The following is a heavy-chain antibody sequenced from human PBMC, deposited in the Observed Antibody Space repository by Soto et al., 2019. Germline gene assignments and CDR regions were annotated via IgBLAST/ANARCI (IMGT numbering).Heavy chain of an antibody. Sequence: ASVKVSCKASGGTFSSYAISWVRQAPGQGLEWMGGIIPIFGTANYAQKFQGRVTITADESTSTAYMELSSLRSEDTAVYYCASTSVPDQYGTYDFWSGYLCDFDYWGQGTLVTVSS. CDR1: GGTFSSYA. V-gene: IGHV1-69*13. CDR3: ASTSVPDQYGTYDFWSGYLCDFDY. D-gene: IGHD3-3*01. CDR2: IIPIFGTA. J-gene: IGHJ4*02.